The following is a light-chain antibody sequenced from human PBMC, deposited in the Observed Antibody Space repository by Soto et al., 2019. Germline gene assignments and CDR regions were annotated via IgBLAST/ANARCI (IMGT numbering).Light chain of an antibody. V-gene: IGKV1-12*01. J-gene: IGKJ4*01. CDR1: QDISSW. CDR3: QQANSFPLT. CDR2: AAS. Sequence: DIQMTQSPSSVSASVGDRVTITCRASQDISSWLAWYQQKPGTAPKLLIYAASSLQSGVPSTFSGSGSGTDVTLTISSLQPEDFATYYCQQANSFPLTCGGGTKVEIK.